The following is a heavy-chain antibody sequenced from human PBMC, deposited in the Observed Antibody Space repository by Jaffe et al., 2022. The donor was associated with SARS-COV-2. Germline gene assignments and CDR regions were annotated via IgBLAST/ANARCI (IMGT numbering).Heavy chain of an antibody. Sequence: QVQLQESGPGLVKPSETLSLTCTVSGGSISSYYWSWIRQPPGKGLEWIGYIYYSGSTNYNPSLKSRVTISVDTSKNQFSLKLSSVTAADTAVYYCARKIAAAGVYYYYYGMDVWGQGTTVTVSS. CDR1: GGSISSYY. D-gene: IGHD6-13*01. V-gene: IGHV4-59*01. CDR2: IYYSGST. J-gene: IGHJ6*02. CDR3: ARKIAAAGVYYYYYGMDV.